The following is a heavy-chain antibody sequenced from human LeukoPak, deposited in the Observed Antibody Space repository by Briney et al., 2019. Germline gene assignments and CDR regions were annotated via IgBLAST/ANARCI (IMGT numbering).Heavy chain of an antibody. Sequence: GGSLRLSCAASGFTFITYNMNWVRQAPGKGLEWVSSITSSSIHTFYADSVKGRFTISRDNAKNSLYLQMNSLRAEDTAVYYCAGSDTTGYSPREWDYWYFDLWGRGTLVTVSS. CDR3: AGSDTTGYSPREWDYWYFDL. J-gene: IGHJ2*01. V-gene: IGHV3-21*01. CDR2: ITSSSIHT. CDR1: GFTFITYN. D-gene: IGHD3-9*01.